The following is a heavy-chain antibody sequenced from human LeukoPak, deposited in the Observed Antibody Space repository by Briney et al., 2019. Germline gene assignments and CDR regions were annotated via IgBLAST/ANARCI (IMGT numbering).Heavy chain of an antibody. V-gene: IGHV1-2*02. Sequence: ASVRVSCKASGYTFIDYYMHWVRQAPGQGLEWMGWINPNSVGTNYAQKFQGRITMTRDTSISTAYMELSSLRSEDTAVYYCARGGYSGYAEWDYYYMDVWGKGTTVTVSS. CDR1: GYTFIDYY. CDR3: ARGGYSGYAEWDYYYMDV. CDR2: INPNSVGT. J-gene: IGHJ6*03. D-gene: IGHD5-12*01.